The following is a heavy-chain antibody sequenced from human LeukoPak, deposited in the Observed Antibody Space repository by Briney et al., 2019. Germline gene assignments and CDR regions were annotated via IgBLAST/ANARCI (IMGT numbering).Heavy chain of an antibody. J-gene: IGHJ4*02. CDR3: GSYYGY. V-gene: IGHV1-69*13. Sequence: SVKVSCKASGYTFTSYYMHWVRQAPGQGLEWMGGIIPIFGTANYAQKFQGRVTITADESTSTAYMELSSLRSEDTAVYYCGSYYGYWGQGTLVTVSS. D-gene: IGHD1-26*01. CDR2: IIPIFGTA. CDR1: GYTFTSYY.